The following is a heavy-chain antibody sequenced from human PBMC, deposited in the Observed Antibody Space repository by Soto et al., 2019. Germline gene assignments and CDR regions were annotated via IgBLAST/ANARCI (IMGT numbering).Heavy chain of an antibody. D-gene: IGHD6-19*01. CDR2: ISAYNGNT. V-gene: IGHV1-18*01. J-gene: IGHJ6*02. CDR1: GYTFTSYG. Sequence: QVQLVQSGAEVKKPGASVKVSCKASGYTFTSYGISWVRQAPGQGLEWMGWISAYNGNTNYAQKLQGRVTMTTGTSTSTAYMELRSLRSDDTAVYYCARCLAAVAGASYYGMDVWGQGTTVTVSS. CDR3: ARCLAAVAGASYYGMDV.